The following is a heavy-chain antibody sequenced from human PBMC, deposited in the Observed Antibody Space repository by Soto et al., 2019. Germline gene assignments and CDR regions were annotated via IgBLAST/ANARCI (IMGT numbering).Heavy chain of an antibody. CDR3: TRGPSGDKVDS. CDR2: IYNGGSI. Sequence: QVQLQQSGPGLVQPSQTLSLTCTVSGDSISNVHYFWSWIRQSPDKDLEWIGHIYNGGSIYNNPSLECRLTISVDTSKNRFSLDLRSVSAADTAVYYCTRGPSGDKVDSWGQGTLVTVSS. J-gene: IGHJ4*02. V-gene: IGHV4-30-4*01. CDR1: GDSISNVHYF. D-gene: IGHD7-27*01.